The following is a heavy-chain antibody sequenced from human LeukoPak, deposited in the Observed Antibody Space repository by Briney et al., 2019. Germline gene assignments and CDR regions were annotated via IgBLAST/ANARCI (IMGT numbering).Heavy chain of an antibody. CDR2: INDDTP. J-gene: IGHJ5*02. V-gene: IGHV3-23*01. CDR1: GFSFNTYS. CDR3: AKEYDLWHEQGNWFET. Sequence: GGSPRLSCTTSGFSFNTYSMSWVRQAPGKGLEWVSAINDDTPYYTDSVKGRFTVSRDNSRDTLYLHLNSLRAEDTAIYYCAKEYDLWHEQGNWFETWGQGVLVTVSS. D-gene: IGHD3-3*01.